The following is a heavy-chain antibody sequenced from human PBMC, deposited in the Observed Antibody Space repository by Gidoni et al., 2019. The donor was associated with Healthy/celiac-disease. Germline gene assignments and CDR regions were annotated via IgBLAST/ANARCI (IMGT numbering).Heavy chain of an antibody. CDR1: GGSFSGYY. V-gene: IGHV4-34*01. CDR3: TRGRESSGYFDY. CDR2: INHSGGT. J-gene: IGHJ4*02. Sequence: QVQLQQWGAGLLKPSETLSLTCAVYGGSFSGYYWSWIRQPPGKGLEWIGEINHSGGTNYNSSLKSRVTLSVDTSKNQFSLKLRSVTAADTAVYYCTRGRESSGYFDYWGQGTLVTVSS. D-gene: IGHD3-22*01.